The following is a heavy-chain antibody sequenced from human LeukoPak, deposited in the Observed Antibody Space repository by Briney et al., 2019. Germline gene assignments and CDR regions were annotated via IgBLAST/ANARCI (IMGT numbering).Heavy chain of an antibody. J-gene: IGHJ6*03. CDR1: GGTFSSYA. CDR2: IIPIFGTA. Sequence: ASVKVSCKASGGTFSSYAISWVRQAPGQGLEWMGGIIPIFGTANYAQKFQGRVTITTDESTSTAYMELSSLRSEDTAVYYCARDLGDFWSGYSSYYYYYMDVWGKGTTVTVSS. V-gene: IGHV1-69*05. CDR3: ARDLGDFWSGYSSYYYYYMDV. D-gene: IGHD3-3*01.